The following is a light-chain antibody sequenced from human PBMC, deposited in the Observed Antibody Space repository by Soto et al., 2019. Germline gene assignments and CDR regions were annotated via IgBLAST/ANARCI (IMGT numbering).Light chain of an antibody. CDR1: RSDVGGYNY. CDR2: EVS. CDR3: SSYAGRNINYV. Sequence: QSALTQPPSASGSPGQSVTISCTGTRSDVGGYNYVSWYQQHPGKAPNLMIYEVSKRPYGVPDRFSGSKSGNTASLTVSGLQAEDEADYYCSSYAGRNINYVFGTGTKLTVL. V-gene: IGLV2-8*01. J-gene: IGLJ1*01.